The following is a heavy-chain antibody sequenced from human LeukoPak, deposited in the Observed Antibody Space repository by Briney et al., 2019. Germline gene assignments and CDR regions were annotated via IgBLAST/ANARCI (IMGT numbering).Heavy chain of an antibody. Sequence: PSGTLSLTCTVSGGSISSTIYYWGWIRQPPGKGLEWIGTSYYGGNSYYNPSLKSRVTISVDGSKNQFSLTLTSVTAADTAVYYCATTSGYRNYYYYYIDVWGKGTTVTVSS. D-gene: IGHD3-22*01. CDR2: SYYGGNS. CDR1: GGSISSTIYY. CDR3: ATTSGYRNYYYYYIDV. J-gene: IGHJ6*03. V-gene: IGHV4-39*01.